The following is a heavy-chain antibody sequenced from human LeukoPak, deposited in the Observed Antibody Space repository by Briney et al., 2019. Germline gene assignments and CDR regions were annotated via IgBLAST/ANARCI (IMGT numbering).Heavy chain of an antibody. CDR1: GYTFTGYY. CDR3: ARPSFPYYYDSSGSDAFDI. D-gene: IGHD3-22*01. J-gene: IGHJ3*02. V-gene: IGHV1-2*02. CDR2: INPNSGGT. Sequence: ASVKVSCKASGYTFTGYYMHWVRQAPGQGLEWMGWINPNSGGTNYAQKFQGRVTMTRDTSISTAYMELSRLRSDDTAVYYCARPSFPYYYDSSGSDAFDIWGQGTMVTVSS.